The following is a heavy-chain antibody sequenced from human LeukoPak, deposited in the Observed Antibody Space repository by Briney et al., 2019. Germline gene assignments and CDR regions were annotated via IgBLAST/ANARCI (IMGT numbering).Heavy chain of an antibody. V-gene: IGHV3-23*01. CDR1: RFTFSSYS. CDR3: AKLDYYDTH. Sequence: GGSLRLSCAASRFTFSSYSMNWVRQAPGKGLEWVSSITGSSASTYYADSVKGRFTISRDNSKNTLYLQMNSLRAEDMAVYFCAKLDYYDTHWGQGTLVTVSS. CDR2: ITGSSAST. J-gene: IGHJ4*02. D-gene: IGHD3-22*01.